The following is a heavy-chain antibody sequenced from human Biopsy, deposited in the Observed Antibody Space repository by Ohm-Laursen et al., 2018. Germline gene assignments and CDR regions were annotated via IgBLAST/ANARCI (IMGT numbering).Heavy chain of an antibody. CDR3: ARGSGYFKLDV. D-gene: IGHD5-12*01. Sequence: TLSLTRAVNGESSTGYFWNWIRQPPGQGLEWIGEINQSGSTKYNPSLKRRATLSAASSNSQFSLRLTSVPAADTAIYYCARGSGYFKLDVWGQGTAVTVSS. CDR1: GESSTGYF. V-gene: IGHV4-34*01. J-gene: IGHJ6*02. CDR2: INQSGST.